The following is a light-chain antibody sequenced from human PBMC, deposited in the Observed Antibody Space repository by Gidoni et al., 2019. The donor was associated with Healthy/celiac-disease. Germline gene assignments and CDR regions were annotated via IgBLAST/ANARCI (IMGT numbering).Light chain of an antibody. CDR2: DDS. V-gene: IGLV3-21*02. Sequence: SYVLPQPPSVSVAPGRTARITRGGNNIGSKSVHWYQQKLGQAPVLVVYDDSDRPSGIPERFSGSNSGNTATLTISRVEAGDEADYYCQVWDSSSDHPDVVFGGGTKLTVL. CDR1: NIGSKS. J-gene: IGLJ2*01. CDR3: QVWDSSSDHPDVV.